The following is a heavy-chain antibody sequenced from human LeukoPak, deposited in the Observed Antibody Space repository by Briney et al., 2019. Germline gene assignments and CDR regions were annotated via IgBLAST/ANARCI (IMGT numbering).Heavy chain of an antibody. Sequence: GGSLSLSCAASGFTLSGSAMHWVRQASGKRLQWVGCIRIRVNAYATPYAASVKGRFAISIDDSKNTSYLEMNSLNTEDTAVYYCARHGTTVTTSIWGQGTLVTVSS. CDR1: GFTLSGSA. V-gene: IGHV3-73*01. CDR2: IRIRVNAYAT. J-gene: IGHJ4*02. D-gene: IGHD4-17*01. CDR3: ARHGTTVTTSI.